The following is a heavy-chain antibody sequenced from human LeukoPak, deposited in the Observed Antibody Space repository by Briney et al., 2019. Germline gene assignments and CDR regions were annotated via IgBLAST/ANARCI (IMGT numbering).Heavy chain of an antibody. D-gene: IGHD1-26*01. V-gene: IGHV1-2*02. Sequence: ASVKVSCKASGYTFTGYYMHWVRHAPGQGLEWMGWINPNSGGTNYAQKFQGRVTMTRGTSISTAYMELSRLRSDDTAVYYCARDDTGATANYYYYYMDVWGKGTTVTVSS. CDR2: INPNSGGT. CDR3: ARDDTGATANYYYYYMDV. CDR1: GYTFTGYY. J-gene: IGHJ6*03.